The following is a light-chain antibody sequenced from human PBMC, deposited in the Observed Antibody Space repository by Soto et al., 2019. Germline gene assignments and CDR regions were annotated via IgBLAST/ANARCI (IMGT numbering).Light chain of an antibody. CDR1: SNDVGSYNV. V-gene: IGLV2-23*02. CDR3: CSYAGDSTWV. J-gene: IGLJ3*02. Sequence: QSALTQPASVSGSPGQSITISCTGTSNDVGSYNVVSWYQQHPGKAPKLLIYEVNKRPSGVSNRFSGSKSGNTASLTISGLQAEDEGDYHCCSYAGDSTWVFGGGTKLTVL. CDR2: EVN.